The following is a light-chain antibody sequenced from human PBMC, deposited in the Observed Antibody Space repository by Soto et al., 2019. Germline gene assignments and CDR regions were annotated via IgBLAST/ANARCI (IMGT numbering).Light chain of an antibody. J-gene: IGKJ3*01. V-gene: IGKV3-20*01. CDR3: QQYGSSPPLT. CDR1: QSVSSSY. CDR2: GAS. Sequence: EIVLTQSPGTLSLSPGERATLSCRASQSVSSSYLAWYQQKPGQAPRLLIYGASSRATGIPDRFSGSGSGTDFTLTISRLELEDFAVYYCQQYGSSPPLTFGPGTKVDIK.